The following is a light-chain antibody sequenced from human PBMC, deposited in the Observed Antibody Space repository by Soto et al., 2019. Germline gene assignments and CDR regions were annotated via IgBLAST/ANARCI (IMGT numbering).Light chain of an antibody. V-gene: IGKV3D-15*01. CDR2: GAS. Sequence: IVMTQSPATLSVSPGETATLSCWASQSVSSNLAWYQQKPGQAPRLLIYGASTRAIGIPARFSGSGSGTELILTISSLQSEDSAVYYCQQYNNSVTFGGGTKVEI. CDR1: QSVSSN. CDR3: QQYNNSVT. J-gene: IGKJ4*01.